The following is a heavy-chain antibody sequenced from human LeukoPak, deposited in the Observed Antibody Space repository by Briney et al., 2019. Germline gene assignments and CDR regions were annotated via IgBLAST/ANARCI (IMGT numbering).Heavy chain of an antibody. CDR3: AERRGEWLQLSPFDY. CDR2: ISGSGGST. D-gene: IGHD5-24*01. CDR1: GFTFSSYW. J-gene: IGHJ4*02. Sequence: GGSLRLSCAASGFTFSSYWMHWVRQAPGKGLEWVSAISGSGGSTYYADSVKGRFTISRDNSKNTLYLQMNSLRAEDTAVYYCAERRGEWLQLSPFDYRGQGTLVTVSS. V-gene: IGHV3-23*01.